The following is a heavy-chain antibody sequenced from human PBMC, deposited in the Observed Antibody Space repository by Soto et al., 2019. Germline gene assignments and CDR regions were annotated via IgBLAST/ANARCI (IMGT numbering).Heavy chain of an antibody. Sequence: LRLSCAASGFTFSSYAMHWVRQAPGKGLEWVAVISYDGSNKYYADSVKGRFTISRDNSKNTLYLQMNSLRAEDTAVYYCARDLIVVVPAATWGYYYYGMDVWGQGTTVTVSS. CDR2: ISYDGSNK. D-gene: IGHD2-2*01. CDR3: ARDLIVVVPAATWGYYYYGMDV. J-gene: IGHJ6*02. V-gene: IGHV3-30-3*01. CDR1: GFTFSSYA.